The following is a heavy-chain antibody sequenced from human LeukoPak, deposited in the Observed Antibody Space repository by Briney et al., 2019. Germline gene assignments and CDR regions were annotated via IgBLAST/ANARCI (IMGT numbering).Heavy chain of an antibody. J-gene: IGHJ4*02. V-gene: IGHV4-4*09. CDR3: ARQVSAAEDLFDY. Sequence: SETLSLTCTVSGGSISSYYWSWIRQHPGKGLEWIGYIYISGSTNYNPSLKSRVTISVDTSKNQFSLKLRSVTAADTAVYYCARQVSAAEDLFDYWGQGALVTVSS. CDR1: GGSISSYY. CDR2: IYISGST. D-gene: IGHD2-2*01.